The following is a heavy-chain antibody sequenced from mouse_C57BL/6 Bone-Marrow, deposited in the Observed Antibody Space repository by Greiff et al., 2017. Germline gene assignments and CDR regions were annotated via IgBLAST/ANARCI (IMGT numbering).Heavy chain of an antibody. D-gene: IGHD2-5*01. CDR2: IRLKSDNYAT. Sequence: EVKLVESGGGLVQPGGSMKLSCVASGFTFSNYWMNWVRQSPEKGLEWVAQIRLKSDNYATHYAESVKGRFTISRDDSKSSVYLQMNNLRAEDTGIYYCTGGYSNYEGAWFAYWGQGTLVTVSA. V-gene: IGHV6-3*01. CDR3: TGGYSNYEGAWFAY. CDR1: GFTFSNYW. J-gene: IGHJ3*01.